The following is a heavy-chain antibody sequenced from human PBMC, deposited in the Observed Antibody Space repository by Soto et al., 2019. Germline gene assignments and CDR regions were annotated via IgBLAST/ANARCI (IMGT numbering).Heavy chain of an antibody. CDR1: GGTFSSYT. V-gene: IGHV1-69*02. J-gene: IGHJ4*02. CDR2: IIPILGIA. D-gene: IGHD3-22*01. Sequence: QVQLVQSGAEVKKPGSSVKVSCKASGGTFSSYTISWVRQAPGQGLEWMGRIIPILGIANYAQKFQGRVTXTAXKXRSTAYMELSSLRSEDTAVYYCARVSSVSSGYPIDYWGQGTLVTVSS. CDR3: ARVSSVSSGYPIDY.